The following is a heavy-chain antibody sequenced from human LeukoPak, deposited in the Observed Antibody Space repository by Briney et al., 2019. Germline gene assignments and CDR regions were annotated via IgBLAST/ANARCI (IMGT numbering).Heavy chain of an antibody. CDR2: IKKVGREK. Sequence: GGSLRLSSAAFGASFSTYSRRWVSQAPGRGMGWVATIKKVGREKYYVDSVNGRFTISRDNAKNSLYLQMNSLRAEDTAVYYCASSHDGSGHWPIDAFDIWGQGTIVSVSS. D-gene: IGHD3-22*01. CDR3: ASSHDGSGHWPIDAFDI. V-gene: IGHV3-7*01. J-gene: IGHJ3*02. CDR1: GASFSTYS.